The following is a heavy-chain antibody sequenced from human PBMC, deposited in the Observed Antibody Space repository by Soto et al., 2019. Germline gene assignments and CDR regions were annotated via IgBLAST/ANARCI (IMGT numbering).Heavy chain of an antibody. J-gene: IGHJ6*03. CDR2: ISSSSSTI. V-gene: IGHV3-48*01. Sequence: EVQLVESGGGLVQPGGSLRLSCAASGFTFSSYSMNWVRQAPGKGLEWVSYISSSSSTIYYADSVKGRFTISRDNAKNSLYLQMNSLRAEDTAVYYCARDLVYMDVWGKGTTVTVSS. CDR1: GFTFSSYS. CDR3: ARDLVYMDV.